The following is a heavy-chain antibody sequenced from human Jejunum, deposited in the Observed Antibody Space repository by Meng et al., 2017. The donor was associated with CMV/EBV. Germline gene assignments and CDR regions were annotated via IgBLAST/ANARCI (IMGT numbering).Heavy chain of an antibody. V-gene: IGHV1-69*10. CDR3: AGDPSNTSGRYAYFDY. J-gene: IGHJ4*02. D-gene: IGHD6-19*01. CDR2: IIPILGIA. CDR1: GGTFSSYA. Sequence: QVQRVQPGVEGKKPGSSVKVSCKASGGTFSSYAISWVRQAPGQGLEWMGGIIPILGIANYAQKFQGRVTITADKSTSTAYMELSSLRSEDTAVYYCAGDPSNTSGRYAYFDYWGQGTLVTVSS.